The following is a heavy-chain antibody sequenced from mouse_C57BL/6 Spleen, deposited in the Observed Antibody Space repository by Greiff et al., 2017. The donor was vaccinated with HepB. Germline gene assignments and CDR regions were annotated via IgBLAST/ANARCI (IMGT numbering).Heavy chain of an antibody. CDR2: INPNNGGT. Sequence: VQLQQSGPELVKPGASVKISCKASGYTFTDYYMNWVKQSHGKSLEWIGDINPNNGGTSYNQKFKGKATLTVDKSSSTAYMELRSLTSEDSAVYYCARGYDGYYGVWGTGTTVTVSS. CDR1: GYTFTDYY. CDR3: ARGYDGYYGV. J-gene: IGHJ1*03. D-gene: IGHD2-3*01. V-gene: IGHV1-26*01.